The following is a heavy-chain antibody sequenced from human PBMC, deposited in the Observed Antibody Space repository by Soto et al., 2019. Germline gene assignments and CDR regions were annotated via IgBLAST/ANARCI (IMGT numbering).Heavy chain of an antibody. CDR1: GGSFSGYY. Sequence: PSETLSLTCAVYGGSFSGYYWSWIRQPPGKGLEWIGEINHSGSTNYNPSLKSRVTISVDTSKNKFSLKLSSVTAADTAVYYCARDKITGLFDYWGQGTLVTV. CDR3: ARDKITGLFDY. CDR2: INHSGST. D-gene: IGHD2-8*02. V-gene: IGHV4-34*01. J-gene: IGHJ4*02.